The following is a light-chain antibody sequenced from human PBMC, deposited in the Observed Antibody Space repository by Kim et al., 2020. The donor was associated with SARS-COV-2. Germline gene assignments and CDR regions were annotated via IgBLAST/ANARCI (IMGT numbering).Light chain of an antibody. CDR1: QGISSS. J-gene: IGKJ2*01. Sequence: SASVGDRVTITCRASQGISSSLAWYQQKPGKAPKLLIYATSTLQSGVPSRFSGSGSGPEFTLTISSLQPEDFATYYCQQLNSYPYTFGQGTKLEIK. CDR3: QQLNSYPYT. V-gene: IGKV1-9*01. CDR2: ATS.